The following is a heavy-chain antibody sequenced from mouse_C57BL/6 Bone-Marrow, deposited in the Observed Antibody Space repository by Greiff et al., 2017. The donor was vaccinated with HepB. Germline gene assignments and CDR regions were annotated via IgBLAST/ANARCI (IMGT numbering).Heavy chain of an antibody. D-gene: IGHD2-5*01. CDR2: ISSGSSTI. Sequence: EVMLVESGGGLVKPGGSLKLSCAASGFTFSDYGMHWVRQAPEKGLAWVAYISSGSSTIYYADTVKGRFTISRDNAKNTLFLQRTSLRSEDTSMYYCAKACYSNGAMDYWGQGTSGTVSS. CDR1: GFTFSDYG. J-gene: IGHJ4*01. CDR3: AKACYSNGAMDY. V-gene: IGHV5-17*01.